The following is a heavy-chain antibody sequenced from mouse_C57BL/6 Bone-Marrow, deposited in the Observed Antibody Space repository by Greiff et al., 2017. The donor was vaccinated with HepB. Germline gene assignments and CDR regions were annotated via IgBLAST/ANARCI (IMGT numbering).Heavy chain of an antibody. CDR2: ISDGGSYT. CDR3: ARGGYYSPFGY. CDR1: GFTFSSYA. V-gene: IGHV5-4*03. D-gene: IGHD2-12*01. Sequence: EVMLVESGGGLVKPGGSLKLSCAASGFTFSSYAMSWVRQTPEKRLEWVATISDGGSYTYYPDNVKGRFTISRDNAKNNLYLQMSHLKSEDTAMYYCARGGYYSPFGYWGKGTTLTVSS. J-gene: IGHJ2*01.